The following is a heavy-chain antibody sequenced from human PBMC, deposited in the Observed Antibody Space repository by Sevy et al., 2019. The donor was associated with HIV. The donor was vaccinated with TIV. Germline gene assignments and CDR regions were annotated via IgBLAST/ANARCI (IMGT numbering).Heavy chain of an antibody. CDR1: GFTFSSYS. J-gene: IGHJ4*02. CDR3: ARGLMVRGVISSDY. V-gene: IGHV3-21*01. D-gene: IGHD3-10*01. Sequence: GGSLRLSCAASGFTFSSYSMNWVRQAPGKGLEWVSSISSSSSYIYYADSVKGRFTISRDNAKNSLYLQMNSLRAKDTAVYYCARGLMVRGVISSDYWGQGTLVTVSS. CDR2: ISSSSSYI.